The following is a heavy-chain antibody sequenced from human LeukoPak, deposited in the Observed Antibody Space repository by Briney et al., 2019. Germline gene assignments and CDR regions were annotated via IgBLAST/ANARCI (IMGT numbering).Heavy chain of an antibody. CDR1: GYTFTVYY. J-gene: IGHJ3*02. CDR2: INPKSGGT. CDR3: ARDARDAFDI. V-gene: IGHV1-2*02. Sequence: ASVKVSCKASGYTFTVYYMHWLRQAPGQGLEWMGWINPKSGGTNYAQKFQGRVTMTRDTSISTAYMELSRLSSDDTAVYYCARDARDAFDIWGQGTMVTVSS.